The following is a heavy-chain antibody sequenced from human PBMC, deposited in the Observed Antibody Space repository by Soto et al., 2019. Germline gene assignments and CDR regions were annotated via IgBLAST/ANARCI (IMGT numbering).Heavy chain of an antibody. J-gene: IGHJ6*02. Sequence: GASVKVSCKASGGTFSSYAISWVRQAPGQGLEWMGGIIPIFGTANYAQKFQGRVTITADESTSTAYMELSSLRSEDTAVYYCATRGPSMAGGYYYYYYGMDVWGQGTTVTVSS. D-gene: IGHD2-8*01. CDR3: ATRGPSMAGGYYYYYYGMDV. CDR2: IIPIFGTA. V-gene: IGHV1-69*13. CDR1: GGTFSSYA.